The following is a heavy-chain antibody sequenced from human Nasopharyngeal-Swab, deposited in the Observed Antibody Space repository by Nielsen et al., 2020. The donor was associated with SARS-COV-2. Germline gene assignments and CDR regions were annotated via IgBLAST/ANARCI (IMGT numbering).Heavy chain of an antibody. V-gene: IGHV3-23*01. CDR2: ITGNGGSA. CDR3: AILVDY. CDR1: GVPFSSYA. Sequence: GVLKISCTASGVPFSSYAVNWVRQAPGKGLEWASTITGNGGSAYYADSVKGRFTISRDNSKNTVYLQTNSLRAEDTAVYYCAILVDYWGHGTLVTVSS. D-gene: IGHD2-21*01. J-gene: IGHJ4*01.